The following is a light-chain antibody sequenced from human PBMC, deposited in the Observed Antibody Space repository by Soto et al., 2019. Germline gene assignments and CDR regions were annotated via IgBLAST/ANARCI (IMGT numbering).Light chain of an antibody. CDR2: ATS. CDR1: QSVSTTY. J-gene: IGKJ2*03. CDR3: QQYGNSPPYS. V-gene: IGKV3-20*01. Sequence: EIVLTQSPGSLSLSPGEGATLSCRASQSVSTTYLAWYRLKPGQAPRLVIYATSSRAAGIPDRFRGSGSGTEFTLTISSLEPEDVGVYFCQQYGNSPPYSFGQGTKLEIK.